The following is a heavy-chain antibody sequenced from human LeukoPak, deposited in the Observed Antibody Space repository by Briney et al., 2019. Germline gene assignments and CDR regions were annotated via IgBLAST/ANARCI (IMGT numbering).Heavy chain of an antibody. CDR3: AREYRSGVDY. CDR1: GGSISSSY. Sequence: SETLSLTCTVSGGSISSSYWSWIRQPPGKGLEWIGYMYYSGSTNYNPSLKSRVTISVDTSKNQFSLKLRSVPAADTAVYYCAREYRSGVDYWGQGTLVTVSS. CDR2: MYYSGST. D-gene: IGHD6-19*01. V-gene: IGHV4-59*01. J-gene: IGHJ4*02.